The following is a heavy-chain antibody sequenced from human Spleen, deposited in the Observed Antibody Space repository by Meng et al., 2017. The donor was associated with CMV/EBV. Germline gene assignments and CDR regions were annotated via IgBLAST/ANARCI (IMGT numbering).Heavy chain of an antibody. CDR1: GGSISSYY. Sequence: SETLSLTCTVSGGSISSYYWSWIRQPPGKGLEWIGYIYYSGSTSYNPSLKSRVTISVDTSKNQFSLKPSSVTAADTAVYYCARDRGNYDFWSGYRPYNWFDPWGQGTLVTVSS. CDR2: IYYSGST. CDR3: ARDRGNYDFWSGYRPYNWFDP. D-gene: IGHD3-3*01. V-gene: IGHV4-59*01. J-gene: IGHJ5*02.